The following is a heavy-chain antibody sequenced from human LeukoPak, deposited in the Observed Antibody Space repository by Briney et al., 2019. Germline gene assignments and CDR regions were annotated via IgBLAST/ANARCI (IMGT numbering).Heavy chain of an antibody. Sequence: GESLKVSCKASGYTFTGYFMHWVRQAPGQGLEWMGWINPNSGGTNYAQKFQGRVTMTRDTSISTAYMELSRLRSDDTAVYYCARVEYDWNDFSGFDPWGQGTLVTVSS. CDR1: GYTFTGYF. D-gene: IGHD1-20*01. J-gene: IGHJ5*02. CDR2: INPNSGGT. V-gene: IGHV1-2*02. CDR3: ARVEYDWNDFSGFDP.